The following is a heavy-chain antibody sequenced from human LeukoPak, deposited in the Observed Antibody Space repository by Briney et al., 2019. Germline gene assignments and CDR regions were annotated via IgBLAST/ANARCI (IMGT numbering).Heavy chain of an antibody. V-gene: IGHV3-30*04. Sequence: GRSLRLSCAASGFTFSNYAIHRVRQAPGKGLEWVAVISYDGSNKYYADSVKGRFTIYRDNSKNTLYLQMNSLRAEDTAVYYCARDISMVRVNWFDPWGQGTLVTVSS. D-gene: IGHD3-10*01. J-gene: IGHJ5*02. CDR3: ARDISMVRVNWFDP. CDR1: GFTFSNYA. CDR2: ISYDGSNK.